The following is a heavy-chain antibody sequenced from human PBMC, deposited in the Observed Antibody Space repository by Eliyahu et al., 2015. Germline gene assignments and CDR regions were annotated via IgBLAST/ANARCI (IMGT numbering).Heavy chain of an antibody. V-gene: IGHV3-9*01. CDR2: ISWNSGTI. CDR3: AKTGNYDILIGPPTN. J-gene: IGHJ4*02. D-gene: IGHD3-9*01. Sequence: EVQLVESGGGLVQPGRSLRLSCAASGFTFXDYAMHWVRQAPGKGLEWVSGISWNSGTIAYADSVKGRFTISRDSAKNSLYLQMNSLRAEDTALYYCAKTGNYDILIGPPTNWGQGTLVTVSS. CDR1: GFTFXDYA.